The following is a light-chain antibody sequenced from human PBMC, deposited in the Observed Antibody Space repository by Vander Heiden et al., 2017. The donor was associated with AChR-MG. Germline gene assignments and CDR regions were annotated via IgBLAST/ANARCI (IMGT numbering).Light chain of an antibody. Sequence: QPALTQPASVSGSPAQSITISCTGTSRDVGGYNYVSWYQQQPGKATKLMIYDVSKRPSGVSNRFSGSKSGNTASLTISGLQAEDEADYYCSSYTSSSVVFGGGTKLTVL. J-gene: IGLJ2*01. V-gene: IGLV2-14*01. CDR3: SSYTSSSVV. CDR1: SRDVGGYNY. CDR2: DVS.